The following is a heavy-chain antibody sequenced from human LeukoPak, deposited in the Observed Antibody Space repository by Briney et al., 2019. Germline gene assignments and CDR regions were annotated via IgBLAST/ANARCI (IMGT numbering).Heavy chain of an antibody. J-gene: IGHJ4*02. CDR2: IYPGDSDT. CDR3: ATQRSSLAAAHFDY. Sequence: GESLKISCEGSGNSFSTYWIAWVRQMPGEGLEWMGSIYPGDSDTIYSPSFQGQVTISADKSISTAYLQWTSLKASDTAMYYCATQRSSLAAAHFDYWGQGTLVTVSS. CDR1: GNSFSTYW. V-gene: IGHV5-51*01. D-gene: IGHD6-25*01.